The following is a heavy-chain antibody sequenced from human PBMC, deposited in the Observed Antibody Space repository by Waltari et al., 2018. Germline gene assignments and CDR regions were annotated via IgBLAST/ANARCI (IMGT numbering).Heavy chain of an antibody. D-gene: IGHD3-16*01. CDR2: LYHSGRT. Sequence: QLQLQESGSGLVKPSQTLSLTCAVSGGSISRGGYSWSWSRQPPGKGLEWIGYLYHSGRTYYNPSLKSRVTISVDRSKNQFSLKLSSVTAADTAVYYCARVLDYGGAFDIWGQGTMVTVSS. V-gene: IGHV4-30-2*01. CDR1: GGSISRGGYS. J-gene: IGHJ3*02. CDR3: ARVLDYGGAFDI.